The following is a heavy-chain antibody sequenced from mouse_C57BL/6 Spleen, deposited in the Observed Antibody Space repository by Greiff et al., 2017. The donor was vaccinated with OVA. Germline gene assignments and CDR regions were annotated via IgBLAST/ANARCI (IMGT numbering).Heavy chain of an antibody. CDR3: ARDLRGGYFDY. Sequence: EVKLVESEGGLVQPGSSMKLSCTASGFTFSDYYMAWVRQVPEKGLEWVANINYDGSSTYYLDSLQSRFIISRDNAKNILYLQMSSLKSEDTATYYCARDLRGGYFDYWGQGTTLTVSS. CDR1: GFTFSDYY. J-gene: IGHJ2*01. V-gene: IGHV5-16*01. CDR2: INYDGSST.